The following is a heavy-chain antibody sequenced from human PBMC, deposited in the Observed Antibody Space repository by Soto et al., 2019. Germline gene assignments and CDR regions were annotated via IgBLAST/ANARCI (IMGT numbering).Heavy chain of an antibody. V-gene: IGHV3-48*02. CDR1: GFSFSSYA. Sequence: EVQLVESGGGLVQPGGSLRLSCAASGFSFSSYAMNWVRQAPGQGLEWISYISSSGTTIYYADSVRGRVTTSRDNAQNSLYLQVNSLRDDYSAVYFCARHKLSGYDSTPFDYWGQGTLVTVSS. D-gene: IGHD5-12*01. CDR3: ARHKLSGYDSTPFDY. CDR2: ISSSGTTI. J-gene: IGHJ4*02.